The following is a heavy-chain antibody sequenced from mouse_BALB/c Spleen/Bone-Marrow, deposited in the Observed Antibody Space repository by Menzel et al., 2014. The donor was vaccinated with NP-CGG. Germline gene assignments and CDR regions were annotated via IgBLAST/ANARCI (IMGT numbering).Heavy chain of an antibody. D-gene: IGHD2-10*02. CDR3: ARGGYGFPFDY. CDR2: ISYDGSN. CDR1: GYSITSGYY. V-gene: IGHV3-6*02. J-gene: IGHJ2*01. Sequence: EVKLLESGPGLVKPSQSLSLTCSVTGYSITSGYYWNWIRQFPGNKLEWMGYISYDGSNNYNPFLKNRISITRDTSKNQFFLKLNSVTTKDTATYYCARGGYGFPFDYWGQGTTLTVSS.